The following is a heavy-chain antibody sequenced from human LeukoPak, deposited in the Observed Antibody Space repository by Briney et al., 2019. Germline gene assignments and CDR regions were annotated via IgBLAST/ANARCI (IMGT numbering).Heavy chain of an antibody. V-gene: IGHV3-11*05. CDR2: MTSYGSG. D-gene: IGHD3-9*01. J-gene: IGHJ4*02. Sequence: PGGSLRLSCETSGFNLNDYYMSWIRQAPGKGLEWIAYMTSYGSGKYSDSVKGRFTISRDNSKNTVDLQMNSLRAEDTAVYYCAKDLTPDDAWDFDSWGQGTLIIVSS. CDR3: AKDLTPDDAWDFDS. CDR1: GFNLNDYY.